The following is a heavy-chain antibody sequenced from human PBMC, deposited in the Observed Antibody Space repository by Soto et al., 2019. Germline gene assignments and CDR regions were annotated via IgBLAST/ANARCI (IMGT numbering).Heavy chain of an antibody. CDR3: ASDLVGASDSHGFDV. V-gene: IGHV3-33*01. J-gene: IGHJ4*02. CDR1: GFTFSNYG. Sequence: QVQLVESGGGVVQPGRSLRLSCAASGFTFSNYGMHWVRQAPGKGLEWVPSIWHDGNNNYYADSVRGRFIISRDNTKNRLYLQMDSLRADDTAVYYCASDLVGASDSHGFDVWGQGTPFTFAS. CDR2: IWHDGNNN. D-gene: IGHD1-26*01.